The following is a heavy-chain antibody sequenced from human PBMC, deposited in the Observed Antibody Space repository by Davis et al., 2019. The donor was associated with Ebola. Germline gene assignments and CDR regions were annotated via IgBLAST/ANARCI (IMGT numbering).Heavy chain of an antibody. J-gene: IGHJ4*02. Sequence: ASVKVSCKASGSTLSNYTVHWVRQAPGQRLEWMGRINPNSGGTNYAQKFQGRVTMTRDTSISTAYMELSRLRSDDTAVYYCASRAHSSGQTDFDYWGQGTLVTVSS. CDR2: INPNSGGT. CDR1: GSTLSNYT. D-gene: IGHD3-22*01. V-gene: IGHV1-2*06. CDR3: ASRAHSSGQTDFDY.